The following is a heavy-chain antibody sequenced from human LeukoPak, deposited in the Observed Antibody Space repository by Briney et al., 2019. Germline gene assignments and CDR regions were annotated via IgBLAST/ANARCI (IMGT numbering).Heavy chain of an antibody. CDR2: ISSSSSYI. Sequence: GGSLRLSCAASGFTFSSYSMNWVRQAPGKGLEWVSSISSSSSYIYYADSVKGRFTISRDNAKESVYLQMNSLRADDTAIYYCARGLRWPDFWGQGTLVTVSS. D-gene: IGHD4-23*01. J-gene: IGHJ4*02. V-gene: IGHV3-21*04. CDR3: ARGLRWPDF. CDR1: GFTFSSYS.